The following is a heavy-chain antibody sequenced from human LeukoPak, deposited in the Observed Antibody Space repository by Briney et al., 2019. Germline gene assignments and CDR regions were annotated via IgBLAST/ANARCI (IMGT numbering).Heavy chain of an antibody. D-gene: IGHD2-8*01. V-gene: IGHV3-48*03. Sequence: GGSLRLSCAASGFIFSDYEMNWVRQAPGKGLEWLSHISISGTTIHYADSVKGRFTISRDNAKNSLYLQMNSLRADDTAVYYCAKSNGENYWGQGTLVTVSS. J-gene: IGHJ4*02. CDR2: ISISGTTI. CDR3: AKSNGENY. CDR1: GFIFSDYE.